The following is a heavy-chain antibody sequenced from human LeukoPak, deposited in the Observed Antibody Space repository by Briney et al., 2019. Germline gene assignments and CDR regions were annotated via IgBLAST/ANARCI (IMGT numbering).Heavy chain of an antibody. V-gene: IGHV3-33*01. CDR1: GFTFSSYG. CDR3: AREGIVGAYRLYGMDV. J-gene: IGHJ6*02. Sequence: GGSLRLSCAASGFTFSSYGMHWVRQAPGKGLEWVAVTWYDGSNKYYADSVKGRFTISRDNSKNTLYLQMNSLRAEDTAVYYCAREGIVGAYRLYGMDVWGQGTTVTVSS. D-gene: IGHD1-26*01. CDR2: TWYDGSNK.